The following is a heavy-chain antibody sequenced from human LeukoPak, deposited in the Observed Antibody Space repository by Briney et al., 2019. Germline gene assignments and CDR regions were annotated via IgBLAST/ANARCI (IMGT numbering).Heavy chain of an antibody. CDR3: AKDMTGPDDS. Sequence: PAGTLTLSCAASGFPFSAYYGHWVRQAPGKGLVWVSRINTDGTYTSYADSVKGRFTISRDNAQNTLFLQMTSLRVEDTVVYYCAKDMTGPDDSWGPGTLVTVSS. CDR2: INTDGTYT. V-gene: IGHV3-74*01. J-gene: IGHJ4*02. D-gene: IGHD3-16*01. CDR1: GFPFSAYY.